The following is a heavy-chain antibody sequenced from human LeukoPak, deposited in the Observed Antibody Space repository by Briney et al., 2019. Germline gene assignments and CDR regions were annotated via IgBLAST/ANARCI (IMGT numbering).Heavy chain of an antibody. CDR3: ARAGMLSIFGVVIDGFDY. D-gene: IGHD3-3*01. J-gene: IGHJ4*02. CDR1: GGSFSGYY. Sequence: SETLSLTCAVYGGSFSGYYWSWIRQPPGKGLEWIGEISHSGSTNYNPSLKSRVPISVDTSKNQFSMKLSSVTAADTAVYYCARAGMLSIFGVVIDGFDYWGQGTLVTVSS. CDR2: ISHSGST. V-gene: IGHV4-34*01.